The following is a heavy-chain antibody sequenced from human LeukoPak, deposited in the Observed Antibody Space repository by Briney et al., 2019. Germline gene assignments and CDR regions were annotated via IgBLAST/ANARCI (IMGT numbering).Heavy chain of an antibody. CDR3: ARHDYSNYAWFDS. J-gene: IGHJ5*01. V-gene: IGHV4-39*01. D-gene: IGHD4-11*01. CDR1: GGSISSSRFY. Sequence: SETLSLTCSVSGGSISSSRFYWGWIRQPPGKGLEWVASMSYSGNTYYNPSLKSRLTISVGPSKSQLSLKMTSVIAADTAVYYCARHDYSNYAWFDSWGQGTPVTVSS. CDR2: MSYSGNT.